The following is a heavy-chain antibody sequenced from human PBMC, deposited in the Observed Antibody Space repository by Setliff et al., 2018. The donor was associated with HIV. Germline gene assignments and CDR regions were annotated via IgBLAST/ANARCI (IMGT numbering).Heavy chain of an antibody. CDR3: ARDVTVRLSVEYYFDY. CDR2: IISSGGT. D-gene: IGHD2-15*01. V-gene: IGHV3-66*03. Sequence: GGSLRLSCAASGFTFSTYRMNWVRQAPGKGLEWVSIIISSGGTYYADSVKGRFTISRDNSKNMLYLEMNSLRAEDTAIYYCARDVTVRLSVEYYFDYWGQGTLVTVSS. J-gene: IGHJ4*02. CDR1: GFTFSTYR.